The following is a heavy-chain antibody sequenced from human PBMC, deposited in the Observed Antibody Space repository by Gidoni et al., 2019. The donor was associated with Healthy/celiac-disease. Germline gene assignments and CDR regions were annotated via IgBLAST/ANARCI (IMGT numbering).Heavy chain of an antibody. D-gene: IGHD6-19*01. CDR3: ARGGSSGWQPPYYYYGMDV. J-gene: IGHJ6*02. Sequence: QVQLVQSGAEVKKPGASVKVSCKASGYTFTSYDINWVRQATGQGLEWMGWMNPNSGNTGYAQKSQGRVTMTRNTSRSTAYMELSSLRSEDTAVYYCARGGSSGWQPPYYYYGMDVWGQGTTVTVSS. V-gene: IGHV1-8*01. CDR1: GYTFTSYD. CDR2: MNPNSGNT.